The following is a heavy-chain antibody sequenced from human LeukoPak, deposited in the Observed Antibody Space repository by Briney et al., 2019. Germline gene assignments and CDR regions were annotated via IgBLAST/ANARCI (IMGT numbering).Heavy chain of an antibody. Sequence: GGSLRLSCIASGFTVSSTYMSWVRQAPGKGLEWVSVTYSGGSTYYADSVKGRCTISRDNAKNSLYLQMNSLRPEDTALYYCATNGGGDSGYGNFDYWGQGTLVTVSS. CDR2: TYSGGST. D-gene: IGHD5-12*01. V-gene: IGHV3-53*05. CDR3: ATNGGGDSGYGNFDY. J-gene: IGHJ4*02. CDR1: GFTVSSTY.